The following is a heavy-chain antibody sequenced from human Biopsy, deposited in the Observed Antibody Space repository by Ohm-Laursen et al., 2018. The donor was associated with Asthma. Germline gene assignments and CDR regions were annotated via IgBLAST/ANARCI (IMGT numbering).Heavy chain of an antibody. Sequence: SLRLSCTASGFTVSRDHMFWVRQAPGKGLEWVGVISKDASTQDHADSVKGRFTMARDNSKNTLDLQMNSLREEDTAVYYCVRDGTDDAFDIWGQGTVVSVSS. CDR3: VRDGTDDAFDI. CDR1: GFTVSRDH. V-gene: IGHV3-30*03. D-gene: IGHD1-1*01. CDR2: ISKDASTQ. J-gene: IGHJ3*02.